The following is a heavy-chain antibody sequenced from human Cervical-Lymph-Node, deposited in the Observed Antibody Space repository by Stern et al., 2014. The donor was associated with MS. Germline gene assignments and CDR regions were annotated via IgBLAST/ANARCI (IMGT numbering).Heavy chain of an antibody. CDR3: ARQRYFDY. J-gene: IGHJ4*02. CDR2: IFPGGSDI. V-gene: IGHV5-51*01. Sequence: QLVEPGPEVKRPGESLEISCQASGYSFTSYWIGWVRQMPGKGLEWIAIIFPGGSDIRYSPSFQGQVTISPHKPSSTAYLQWNNLKASDTAIYYCARQRYFDYWGQGTLVTVSS. CDR1: GYSFTSYW.